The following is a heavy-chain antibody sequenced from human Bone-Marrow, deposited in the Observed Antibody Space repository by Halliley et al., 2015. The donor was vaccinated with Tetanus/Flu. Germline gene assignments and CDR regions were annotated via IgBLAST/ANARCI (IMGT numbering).Heavy chain of an antibody. CDR3: AGEHIPMFVGRRGRFDY. J-gene: IGHJ4*02. Sequence: SLRLSCAASGFTFSSCAMHWVRQATGKGLEWVSSVSSTGGNTYYADSVKGRFTISRDNSKNTLSLHISSLRVEDTALYYCAGEHIPMFVGRRGRFDYWGQGALVIVSS. CDR1: GFTFSSCA. CDR2: VSSTGGNT. D-gene: IGHD3-10*02. V-gene: IGHV3-23*01.